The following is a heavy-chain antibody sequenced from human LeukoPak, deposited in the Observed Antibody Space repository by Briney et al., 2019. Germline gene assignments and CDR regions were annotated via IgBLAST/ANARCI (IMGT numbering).Heavy chain of an antibody. V-gene: IGHV3-66*01. CDR2: IYSGGST. D-gene: IGHD3-22*01. Sequence: GGSLRLSCAASGFTVSSNYMSWVRQAPGKGLEWVSVIYSGGSTYYADSVKGRFTISRDNSKNTLYLQMNSLRAEDTAVYYCARGGRSGYYRGFDYWGQGTLVTVSS. CDR1: GFTVSSNY. J-gene: IGHJ4*02. CDR3: ARGGRSGYYRGFDY.